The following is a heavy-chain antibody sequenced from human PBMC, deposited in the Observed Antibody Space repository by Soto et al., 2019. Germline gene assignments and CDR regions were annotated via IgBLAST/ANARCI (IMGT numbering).Heavy chain of an antibody. Sequence: SEPLSVTCTVSGGSIGSRGYYCSMNRQHPGKGLEWIGYIYYSGSTYYNPSLKSRVTISVDTSKNQFSLKLSSVTAADTAVYYCARAAAGREYGWFDPWGQGTLVTVSS. CDR1: GGSIGSRGYY. J-gene: IGHJ5*02. CDR2: IYYSGST. CDR3: ARAAAGREYGWFDP. V-gene: IGHV4-31*03. D-gene: IGHD6-13*01.